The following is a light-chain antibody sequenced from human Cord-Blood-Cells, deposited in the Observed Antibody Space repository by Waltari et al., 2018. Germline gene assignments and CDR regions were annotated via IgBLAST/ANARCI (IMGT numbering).Light chain of an antibody. CDR1: SSAVGSYNL. CDR2: EGS. CDR3: CSYAGSSTWV. J-gene: IGLJ3*02. Sequence: SALTQPASVSRSPGQSIPISGTGTSSAVGSYNLVSWYQQHPGKAPKLMIYEGSKRPSGVSNRFSGSKSGNTASLTISGLQAEDEADYYCCSYAGSSTWVFGGGTKLTVL. V-gene: IGLV2-23*01.